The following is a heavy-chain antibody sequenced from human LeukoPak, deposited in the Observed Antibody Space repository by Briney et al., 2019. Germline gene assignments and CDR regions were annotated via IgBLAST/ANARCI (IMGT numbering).Heavy chain of an antibody. V-gene: IGHV3-23*01. J-gene: IGHJ6*02. Sequence: PGGSLRLSCAASGSTFSRYAMSWVRQAPGKGLEWVSTFGNSAHYADSVKGRFTISRDNSKNTLDLQMNSLRADDTAVYYCARVSTAYYYYYGMDVWGQGTTVTVSS. CDR2: FGNSA. CDR1: GSTFSRYA. CDR3: ARVSTAYYYYYGMDV.